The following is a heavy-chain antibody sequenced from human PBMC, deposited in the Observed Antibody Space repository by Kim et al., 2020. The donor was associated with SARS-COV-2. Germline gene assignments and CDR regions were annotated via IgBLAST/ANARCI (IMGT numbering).Heavy chain of an antibody. V-gene: IGHV4-30-2*04. J-gene: IGHJ5*02. D-gene: IGHD3-3*01. Sequence: SRVTISVDTSKNQFSLKLSSVTAADTAVYYCAAGAERITIFGVVNWFDPWGQGTLVTVSS. CDR3: AAGAERITIFGVVNWFDP.